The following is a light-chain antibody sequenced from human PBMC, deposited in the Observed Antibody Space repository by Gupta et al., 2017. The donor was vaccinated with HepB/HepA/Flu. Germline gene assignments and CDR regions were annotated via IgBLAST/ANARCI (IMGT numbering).Light chain of an antibody. CDR2: GTS. V-gene: IGKV3-20*01. CDR3: QQYGTSPLT. Sequence: EIVLTQSPGTLSLSPGERATLSCRASQSVGTNYLAWYQQKPGQAPRLLIYGTSIRATDIPDRFSGSGSGTDFTLTINRLEPEDFALYSCQQYGTSPLTFGQGTRLEIK. J-gene: IGKJ5*01. CDR1: QSVGTNY.